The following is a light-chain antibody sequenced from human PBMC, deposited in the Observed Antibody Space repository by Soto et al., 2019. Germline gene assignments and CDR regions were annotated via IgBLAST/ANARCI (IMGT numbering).Light chain of an antibody. J-gene: IGKJ1*01. V-gene: IGKV3-20*01. CDR1: QSVSSSY. CDR3: QQYGSSRWT. Sequence: ESVLTQSPGTLSLSPGERATLSCRARQSVSSSYLAWYQQNRGQAPRLLIHGASSRATGIPDRFSGSGSGTDFTLTISRLEPEDFAVYYCQQYGSSRWTFGQGTKVEIK. CDR2: GAS.